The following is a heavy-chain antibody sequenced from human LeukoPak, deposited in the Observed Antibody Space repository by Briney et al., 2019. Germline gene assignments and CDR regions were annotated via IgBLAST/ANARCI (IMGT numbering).Heavy chain of an antibody. D-gene: IGHD1-26*01. Sequence: PSETLSLTCTVPGGSISSRSYCWGWIRQPPGTGLEWIGTIYYSGSTYYNPSLKSRVTISVDTSKNQFSLKLSSVTAADTAVYYCARQSGASWFDPWGQGTLVTVSS. CDR2: IYYSGST. CDR1: GGSISSRSYC. J-gene: IGHJ5*02. CDR3: ARQSGASWFDP. V-gene: IGHV4-39*01.